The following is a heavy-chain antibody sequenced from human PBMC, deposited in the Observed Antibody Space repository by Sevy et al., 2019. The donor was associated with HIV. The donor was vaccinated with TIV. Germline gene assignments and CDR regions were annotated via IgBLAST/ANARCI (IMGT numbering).Heavy chain of an antibody. CDR2: MRPNSGEV. V-gene: IGHV1-8*01. J-gene: IGHJ4*02. D-gene: IGHD3-22*01. Sequence: ASVKVSCKASRSTFVSNDINWLRQAPGQGLEWVGWMRPNSGEVGYAQKFQGRVTMTRNISITTPDMELGRLRFDDTAVYYCAQGYYFTYWGQGTVVTVSS. CDR1: RSTFVSND. CDR3: AQGYYFTY.